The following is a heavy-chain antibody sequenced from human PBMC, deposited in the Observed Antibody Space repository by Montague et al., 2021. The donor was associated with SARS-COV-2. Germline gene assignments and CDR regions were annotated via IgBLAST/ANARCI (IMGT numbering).Heavy chain of an antibody. Sequence: CAISGDSVSTNSGTWNWVRLSPSRGLEWLGRTYYRSEWYSDYSVSVKSRIRINPDTSKNQFSLQLNSVTPEDTAVYHCARAGRGSCGDGNCYQYFFNYWGQGTLVTVSS. CDR3: ARAGRGSCGDGNCYQYFFNY. CDR1: GDSVSTNSGT. CDR2: TYYRSEWYS. V-gene: IGHV6-1*01. J-gene: IGHJ4*02. D-gene: IGHD2-15*01.